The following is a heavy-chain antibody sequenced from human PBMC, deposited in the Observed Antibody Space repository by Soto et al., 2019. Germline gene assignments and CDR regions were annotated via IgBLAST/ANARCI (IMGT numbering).Heavy chain of an antibody. CDR1: GYTFTSYG. Sequence: ASVKVSCKASGYTFTSYGISWVRQAPGQGLEWMGWISAYNGNTNYAQKLQGRVTMTTDTSTSTAYMELRSLRSDDTAVYYRASGVAVAGSYYYYYGMDVWGKGTRVTVSS. V-gene: IGHV1-18*01. D-gene: IGHD6-19*01. CDR3: ASGVAVAGSYYYYYGMDV. CDR2: ISAYNGNT. J-gene: IGHJ6*04.